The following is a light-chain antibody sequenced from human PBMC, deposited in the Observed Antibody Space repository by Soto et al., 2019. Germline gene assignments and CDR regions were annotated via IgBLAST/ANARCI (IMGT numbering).Light chain of an antibody. Sequence: QSALTQPASVSGXPGQSITIXCTGTSSDVGGYNYVSWYQQHPGKAPKLMIYEVSNRPSGVSNRFSGSKSGNTASLTISGLQAEDEADYYCSSYTSSSTRVFGGGTKLTVL. CDR2: EVS. CDR3: SSYTSSSTRV. CDR1: SSDVGGYNY. J-gene: IGLJ3*02. V-gene: IGLV2-14*01.